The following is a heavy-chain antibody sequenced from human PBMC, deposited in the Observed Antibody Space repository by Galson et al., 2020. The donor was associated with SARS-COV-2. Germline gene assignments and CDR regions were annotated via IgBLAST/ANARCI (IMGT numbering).Heavy chain of an antibody. CDR3: ARIGRRSSSSNFNVFYYGMDV. Sequence: GGTLRLSCAASGFTFNSYSMNWVRQAPGKGQEWVSSISNSSSYIYYAESVKDRFTTSIDNANNSLYLQRNSLRAEDMAVYYCARIGRRSSSSNFNVFYYGMDVWGQGTSVTVSS. J-gene: IGHJ6*02. D-gene: IGHD6-6*01. V-gene: IGHV3-21*01. CDR1: GFTFNSYS. CDR2: ISNSSSYI.